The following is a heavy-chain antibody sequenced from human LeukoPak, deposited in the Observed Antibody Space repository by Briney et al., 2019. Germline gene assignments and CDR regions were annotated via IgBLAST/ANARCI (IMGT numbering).Heavy chain of an antibody. V-gene: IGHV4-4*09. Sequence: SETLSLTCTVSGGSISSYYWSWIRQPPGKGLEWIGYIYTSGSTNYNPSLKSRVTISVDTSKNQFSLKLSSVTAADTAVYYCARGGPYDFWSGTNLYYYYMDVWGKGTTVTVSS. CDR3: ARGGPYDFWSGTNLYYYYMDV. D-gene: IGHD3-3*01. CDR1: GGSISSYY. J-gene: IGHJ6*03. CDR2: IYTSGST.